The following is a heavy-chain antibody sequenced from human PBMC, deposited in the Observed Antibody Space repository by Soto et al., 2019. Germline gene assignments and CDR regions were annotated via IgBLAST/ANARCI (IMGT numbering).Heavy chain of an antibody. CDR1: GGSFSGYY. Sequence: QVQLQQWGAGLLKPSETLSITCAVYGGSFSGYYWSWIRQPRGKGLEWIGEINHSGSTNYNPSLKSRVTISVDTSKNQFSLKLSSVTAADTAVYYCASGGGRLDYWGQGTLVTVSS. J-gene: IGHJ4*02. V-gene: IGHV4-34*01. CDR2: INHSGST. CDR3: ASGGGRLDY. D-gene: IGHD6-19*01.